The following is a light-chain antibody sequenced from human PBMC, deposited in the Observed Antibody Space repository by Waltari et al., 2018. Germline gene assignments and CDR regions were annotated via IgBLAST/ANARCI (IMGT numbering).Light chain of an antibody. CDR1: QYVGSNF. CDR3: HQYGSSPHT. CDR2: DSS. J-gene: IGKJ4*01. V-gene: IGKV3-20*01. Sequence: DIVLTQSPGTLSLSPGERATLSCRASQYVGSNFLAWYQQKPGHAPRLLIYDSSNRATGIPDRFSGSGSGTDFTLTISGLEPEDFAVYHCHQYGSSPHTFGGGTKVEIE.